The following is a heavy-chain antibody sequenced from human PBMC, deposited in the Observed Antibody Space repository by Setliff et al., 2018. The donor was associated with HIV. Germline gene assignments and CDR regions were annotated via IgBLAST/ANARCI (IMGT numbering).Heavy chain of an antibody. D-gene: IGHD3-3*02. Sequence: GASVKVSCKASGGTFSSYGISWVRQAPGQGLEWMGWISAYNGDTKYAQKVQGRVTLTTDTSSSTVYMELRSLRSDDTAVYYCARDAWVEFLEWTCYGMDVWGQGTTVTVSS. CDR3: ARDAWVEFLEWTCYGMDV. CDR1: GGTFSSYG. CDR2: ISAYNGDT. J-gene: IGHJ6*02. V-gene: IGHV1-18*01.